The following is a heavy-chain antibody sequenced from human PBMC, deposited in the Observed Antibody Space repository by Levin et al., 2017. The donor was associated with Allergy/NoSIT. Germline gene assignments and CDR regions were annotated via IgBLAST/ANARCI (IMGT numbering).Heavy chain of an antibody. D-gene: IGHD2-2*01. Sequence: SETLSLTCTVSGGSVRSSTYYWSWIRQPPGKGLEWIGYTYYTGSTKYNPSLTSRATISVDTSKNQFSLKLNSVTAADTAVYFCARIRGFCDGSSCSAYRPFDYWGQGTLVTVSS. J-gene: IGHJ4*02. CDR2: TYYTGST. V-gene: IGHV4-61*01. CDR1: GGSVRSSTYY. CDR3: ARIRGFCDGSSCSAYRPFDY.